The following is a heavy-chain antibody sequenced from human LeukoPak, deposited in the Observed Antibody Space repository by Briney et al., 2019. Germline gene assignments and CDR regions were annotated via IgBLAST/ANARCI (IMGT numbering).Heavy chain of an antibody. D-gene: IGHD3-10*01. Sequence: GASVKVSCRASGYTFTGYYMHWVRQAPGQGLEWMGWINPNSGGTNYAQKFQGRVTMTRDTSISTAYMELSRLRSDDTAVYYCAGNYYYGSGSPFDPWGQGTLVTVSS. CDR1: GYTFTGYY. J-gene: IGHJ5*02. CDR3: AGNYYYGSGSPFDP. V-gene: IGHV1-2*02. CDR2: INPNSGGT.